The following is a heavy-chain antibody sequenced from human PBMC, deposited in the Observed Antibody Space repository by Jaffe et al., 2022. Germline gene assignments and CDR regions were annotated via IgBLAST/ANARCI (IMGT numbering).Heavy chain of an antibody. CDR2: ISSNTGAT. D-gene: IGHD2-2*01. J-gene: IGHJ4*02. CDR1: GYTFTDYY. CDR3: VRDRHADY. V-gene: IGHV1-2*02. Sequence: QVHLLQSGAEVKEPGASVKVSCKTSGYTFTDYYTHWVRQAPGQGLEWMGWISSNTGATNYAQKFQGRVTMTRDTSISTAYMELNRLTSDDTGMYYCVRDRHADYWGQGTLVTVSS.